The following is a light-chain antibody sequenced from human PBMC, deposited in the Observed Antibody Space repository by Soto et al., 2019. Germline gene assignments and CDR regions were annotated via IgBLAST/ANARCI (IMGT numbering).Light chain of an antibody. V-gene: IGKV1-16*01. CDR3: QQYNSYPIT. CDR2: AAS. J-gene: IGKJ5*01. CDR1: EAISHY. Sequence: DIQMTQSPSSLSASVGDRVTITCRASEAISHYLNWYQQRPGKAPKLLIYAASNLQSGVPSRFSGSGSGTEFTLTISSLQPDDFATYYCQQYNSYPITFGQGTRLEIK.